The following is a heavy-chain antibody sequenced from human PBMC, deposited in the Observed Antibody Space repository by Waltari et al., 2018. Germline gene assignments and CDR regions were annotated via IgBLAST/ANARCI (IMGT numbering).Heavy chain of an antibody. Sequence: EVHLVESGGALVKPGESLRLSCEASGFSFSTYAMSWVRQTPGEGLDWVASIGSGASYIYYADSMRGRFVISRDDAKNSLYLHVHSLTAEDTAVYYCAREGQQLARYLDSWGQGTPVTVSS. V-gene: IGHV3-21*01. D-gene: IGHD4-4*01. CDR3: AREGQQLARYLDS. CDR2: IGSGASYI. CDR1: GFSFSTYA. J-gene: IGHJ4*02.